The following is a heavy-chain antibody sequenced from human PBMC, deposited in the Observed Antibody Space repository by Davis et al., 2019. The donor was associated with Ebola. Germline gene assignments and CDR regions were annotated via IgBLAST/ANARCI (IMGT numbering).Heavy chain of an antibody. V-gene: IGHV1-8*03. J-gene: IGHJ4*02. CDR3: AREVGNNGYFDS. D-gene: IGHD5-24*01. Sequence: ASVKVSCKASGYTFTRYDINWVRQATGQGLEWMGWMNPKTNKTAYAQKFQGRVTITRDTSTSTAYMELSSLTSEDTAVYFCAREVGNNGYFDSWGQGTLVTVSS. CDR2: MNPKTNKT. CDR1: GYTFTRYD.